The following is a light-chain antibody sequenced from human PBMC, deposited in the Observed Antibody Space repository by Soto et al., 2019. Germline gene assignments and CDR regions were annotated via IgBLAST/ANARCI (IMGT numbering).Light chain of an antibody. Sequence: IQLTQSPSSLSASVGDRVTITCRASQGISSYLAWYQQKPGKAPKLLIYAASTLQSGVPSGFSGSGSGTDFTLTISSLQPEDFATYYCQQLNSYPPWTFGQGTKVEIK. V-gene: IGKV1-9*01. J-gene: IGKJ1*01. CDR3: QQLNSYPPWT. CDR2: AAS. CDR1: QGISSY.